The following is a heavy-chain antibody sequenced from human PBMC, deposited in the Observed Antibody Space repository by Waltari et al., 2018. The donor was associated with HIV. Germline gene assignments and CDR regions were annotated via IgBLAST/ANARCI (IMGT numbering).Heavy chain of an antibody. CDR3: ASIRRGIVGALYYFDY. J-gene: IGHJ4*02. D-gene: IGHD1-26*01. CDR2: INHSGST. CDR1: GGSFSGYY. Sequence: QVQLQQWGAGLLKPSETLSLTCAVYGGSFSGYYWSWIRQPPGKGLEWIGEINHSGSTNYNPSLKSRVTISVDTSKNQFSLKLSSVTAADTAVYYCASIRRGIVGALYYFDYWGQGTLVTVSS. V-gene: IGHV4-34*01.